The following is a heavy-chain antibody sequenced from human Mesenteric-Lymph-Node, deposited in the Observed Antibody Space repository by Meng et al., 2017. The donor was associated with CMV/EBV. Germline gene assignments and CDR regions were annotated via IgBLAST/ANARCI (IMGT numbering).Heavy chain of an antibody. CDR3: ATAIRISLWAYTCFDP. CDR2: INPSGGST. Sequence: YTFTSYYMHWVRQAPGQGLEWMGIINPSGGSTSYAQKFQGRVTMTRNTSTSPVYMELSSLRSEDPAVYYCATAIRISLWAYTCFDPSGQGTLVTVSS. CDR1: YTFTSYY. J-gene: IGHJ5*02. D-gene: IGHD2-21*01. V-gene: IGHV1-46*01.